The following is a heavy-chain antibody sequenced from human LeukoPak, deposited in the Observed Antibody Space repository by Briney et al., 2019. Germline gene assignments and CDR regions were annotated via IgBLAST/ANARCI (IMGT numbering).Heavy chain of an antibody. CDR1: GGSFSGYY. D-gene: IGHD3-9*01. J-gene: IGHJ5*02. Sequence: SETLSLTCAVYGGSFSGYYWSWIRQPPGKGLEWIGEINHSGSTNYNPSLKSRVTISVDTSKNQFSLKLSSVTAADTAVYYCARGPHYDILTGYYGNWFDPWGQGTLVTVSS. CDR2: INHSGST. V-gene: IGHV4-34*01. CDR3: ARGPHYDILTGYYGNWFDP.